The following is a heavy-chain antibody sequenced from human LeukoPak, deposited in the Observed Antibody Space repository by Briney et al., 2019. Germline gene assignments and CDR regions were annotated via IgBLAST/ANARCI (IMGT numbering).Heavy chain of an antibody. V-gene: IGHV1-69*13. J-gene: IGHJ1*01. CDR1: GYTFTSNY. CDR3: ARGPQGYYYDSSGYFLAAEYFQH. CDR2: IIPIFGTA. Sequence: ASVKVSCKASGYTFTSNYMHWVRQAPGQGLEWMGGIIPIFGTANYAQKFQGRVTITADESTSTAYMELSSLRSEDTAVYYCARGPQGYYYDSSGYFLAAEYFQHWGQGTLVTVSS. D-gene: IGHD3-22*01.